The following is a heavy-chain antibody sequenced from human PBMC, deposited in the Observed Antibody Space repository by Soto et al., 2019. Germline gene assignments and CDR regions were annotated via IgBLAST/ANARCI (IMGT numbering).Heavy chain of an antibody. J-gene: IGHJ4*02. D-gene: IGHD2-2*02. V-gene: IGHV1-24*01. CDR1: GYTLTELS. CDR3: ATLGLGYCSSTSCHTDDY. Sequence: ASVKVSCKVSGYTLTELSMHWVRQAPGKGLEWMGGFDPEDGETIYAQKFQGRVTMTEDTSTDTAYMELSSLRSEDTAVYYCATLGLGYCSSTSCHTDDYWGQGTTVTVSS. CDR2: FDPEDGET.